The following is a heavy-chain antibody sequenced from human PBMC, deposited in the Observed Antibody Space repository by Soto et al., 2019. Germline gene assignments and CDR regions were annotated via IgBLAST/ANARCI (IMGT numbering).Heavy chain of an antibody. J-gene: IGHJ6*03. CDR2: MNPNSGNT. D-gene: IGHD3-3*01. V-gene: IGHV1-8*01. CDR1: GYTFTSYD. Sequence: ASVKVSCNASGYTFTSYDINWVRQATGQGLEWMGWMNPNSGNTGYAQKFQGRVTMTRNTSISTAYMELSSLRSEDTAVYYCARKNYDFWSGYYRTGYYYYYMDVWGKGTTVTVSS. CDR3: ARKNYDFWSGYYRTGYYYYYMDV.